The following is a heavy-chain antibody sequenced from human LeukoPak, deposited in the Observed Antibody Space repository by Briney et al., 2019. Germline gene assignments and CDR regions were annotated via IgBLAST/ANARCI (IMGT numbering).Heavy chain of an antibody. V-gene: IGHV1-69*04. CDR3: ARSPINYYDSSGNFDY. D-gene: IGHD3-22*01. CDR2: IIPILGIA. J-gene: IGHJ4*02. CDR1: GGTFSSYA. Sequence: SVKVSCKASGGTFSSYAISWVRQAPGQGLEWMGRIIPILGIANYAQKFQGRVTITADKSTSTAYMELSSLRSEDTAVYYCARSPINYYDSSGNFDYWGQGTLVAVSS.